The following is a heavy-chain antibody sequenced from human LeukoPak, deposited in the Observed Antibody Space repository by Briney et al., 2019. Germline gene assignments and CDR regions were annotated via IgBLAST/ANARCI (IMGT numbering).Heavy chain of an antibody. CDR1: GDSISRSTYY. J-gene: IGHJ4*02. Sequence: SETLSLTCTVSGDSISRSTYYWAWIRQPPGKGLEWIGSVYYGRSPYFNPSLESRATISVDTSKNHFSLKTSSVTAADTAVYYCARSSGTGTFSYWGQGTLVTVSS. V-gene: IGHV4-39*02. CDR2: VYYGRSP. D-gene: IGHD6-25*01. CDR3: ARSSGTGTFSY.